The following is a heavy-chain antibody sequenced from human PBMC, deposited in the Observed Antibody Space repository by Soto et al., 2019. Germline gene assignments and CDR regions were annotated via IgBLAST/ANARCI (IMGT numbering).Heavy chain of an antibody. V-gene: IGHV3-11*01. Sequence: GGSLRLSCAASGFTFSDYYMSWIRQTPGKGLEWISYISSSSSSIYYADSVRGRFTISRDNAKNSLFLQMNTPRAEDTAVYYCARDHSVSTPLDSIYVWGHETTVTVSS. CDR2: ISSSSSSI. D-gene: IGHD4-4*01. CDR1: GFTFSDYY. CDR3: ARDHSVSTPLDSIYV. J-gene: IGHJ6*02.